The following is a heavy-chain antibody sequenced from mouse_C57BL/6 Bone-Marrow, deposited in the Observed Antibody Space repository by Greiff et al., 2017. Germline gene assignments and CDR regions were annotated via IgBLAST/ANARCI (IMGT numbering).Heavy chain of an antibody. V-gene: IGHV1-54*01. CDR2: INPGSGGT. CDR3: ARSKNWDSWFAY. Sequence: VQLQQSGAELVRPGTSVKVSCKASGYAFTNYSIEWVKQRPGQGLEWIGVINPGSGGTNYNEKFKGKATLTADKSSSTAHMQLSSLTSEDSAVYFCARSKNWDSWFAYWGQGTLVTVSA. J-gene: IGHJ3*01. CDR1: GYAFTNYS. D-gene: IGHD4-1*01.